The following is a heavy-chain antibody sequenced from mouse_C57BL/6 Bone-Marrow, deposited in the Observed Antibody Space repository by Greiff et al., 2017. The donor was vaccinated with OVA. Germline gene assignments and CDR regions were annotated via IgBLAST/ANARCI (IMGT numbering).Heavy chain of an antibody. CDR2: IDPETGGT. Sequence: VQLQQSGAELVRPGASVTLSCKASGYTFTDYEMHWVKQTPVHGLEWIGAIDPETGGTAYNQKFKGKAILTADKSSSTAYRELRSLTSEDSAVYYCTTIWCNYFDYWGQGTTLTVSS. V-gene: IGHV1-15*01. J-gene: IGHJ2*01. CDR1: GYTFTDYE. CDR3: TTIWCNYFDY. D-gene: IGHD1-1*02.